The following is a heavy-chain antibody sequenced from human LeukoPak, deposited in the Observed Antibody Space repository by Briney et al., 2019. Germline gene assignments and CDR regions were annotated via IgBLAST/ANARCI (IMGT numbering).Heavy chain of an antibody. V-gene: IGHV1-2*02. D-gene: IGHD2-2*01. Sequence: ASVKVSCKASGYTFTGYYMHWVRQAPGQGLEWMGWINPNSGGTNYAQKLQGRVTMTTDTSTTTVYMELRSLRSDDTAIYYCARDLMYCDTMSCYDGDFDYWGQGTPVTVSS. CDR2: INPNSGGT. CDR3: ARDLMYCDTMSCYDGDFDY. J-gene: IGHJ4*02. CDR1: GYTFTGYY.